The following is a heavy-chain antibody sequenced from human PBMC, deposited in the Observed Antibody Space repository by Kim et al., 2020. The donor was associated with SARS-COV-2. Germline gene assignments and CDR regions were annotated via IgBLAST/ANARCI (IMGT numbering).Heavy chain of an antibody. CDR2: MNPLSGYA. CDR3: ARGRRMPGYGGHFAFDE. V-gene: IGHV1-8*01. J-gene: IGHJ4*02. D-gene: IGHD5-18*01. Sequence: ASVKVSCKASGYTFISDDINWVRQAPGQGLEWMGWMNPLSGYAGYARKFQDRVTMTRDTSINTAYMDLRSLTSEDTAVYYCARGRRMPGYGGHFAFDELGQGTLLTVSS. CDR1: GYTFISDD.